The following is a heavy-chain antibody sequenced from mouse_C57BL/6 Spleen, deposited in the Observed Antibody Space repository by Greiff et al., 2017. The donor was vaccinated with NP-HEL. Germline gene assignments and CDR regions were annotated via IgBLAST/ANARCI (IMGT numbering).Heavy chain of an antibody. CDR2: INPNNGGT. Sequence: EVQLQQSGPELVKPGASVKLSCKASGFTFTDYNMHWVQQSPGKSLEWIGYINPNNGGTSYNQNFKGKVTLTVNKSSSTAKMELRSLTSEDSAVYYCARWGQTGRYFDVWGTGTTVTVSS. CDR1: GFTFTDYN. CDR3: ARWGQTGRYFDV. J-gene: IGHJ1*03. V-gene: IGHV1-22*01. D-gene: IGHD4-1*01.